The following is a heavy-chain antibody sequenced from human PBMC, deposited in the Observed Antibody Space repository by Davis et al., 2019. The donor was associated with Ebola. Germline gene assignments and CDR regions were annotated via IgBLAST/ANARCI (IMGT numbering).Heavy chain of an antibody. V-gene: IGHV4-59*01. D-gene: IGHD5-12*01. J-gene: IGHJ4*02. Sequence: PSETLSLTCTVSGGSISSYYWSWIRQPPGKGLEWIGYIYYSGSTNYNPSLKSRVTISVDTSKNQFSLKLSSVTAADTAVYYCARNSGYVRGGFDYWGQGTLVTVSS. CDR2: IYYSGST. CDR3: ARNSGYVRGGFDY. CDR1: GGSISSYY.